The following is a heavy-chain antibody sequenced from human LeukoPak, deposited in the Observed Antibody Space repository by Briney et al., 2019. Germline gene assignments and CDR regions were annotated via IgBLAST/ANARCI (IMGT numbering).Heavy chain of an antibody. CDR1: GFTFSSYW. J-gene: IGHJ4*02. Sequence: QPGGSLRLSCAASGFTFSSYWMHCVRHAPGKGLVWVSRINSDGSSTSYADSVKGRFTISRDNAKNTLYLQMNSLRAEDTAVYYCARSLDYYGSGSLGYWGQGTLVTVSS. V-gene: IGHV3-74*01. D-gene: IGHD3-10*01. CDR3: ARSLDYYGSGSLGY. CDR2: INSDGSST.